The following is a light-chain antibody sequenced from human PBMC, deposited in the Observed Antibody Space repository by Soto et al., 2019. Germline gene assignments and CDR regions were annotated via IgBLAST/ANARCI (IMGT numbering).Light chain of an antibody. V-gene: IGLV2-14*03. CDR3: TFLTRSPSYV. J-gene: IGLJ1*01. Sequence: QSVLTQPASVSGSPGQSITISCAGTSSDIVAYNYVSWYQQHPGKAPKLMIYDVSNRPSGISNRFSGSKSGNTASLTISGLQVEDGADYYCTFLTRSPSYVFGTRTKVTVL. CDR1: SSDIVAYNY. CDR2: DVS.